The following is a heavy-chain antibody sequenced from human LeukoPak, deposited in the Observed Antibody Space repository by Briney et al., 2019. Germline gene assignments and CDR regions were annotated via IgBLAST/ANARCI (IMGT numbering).Heavy chain of an antibody. CDR1: GFTFSDYY. CDR2: ITTNSGYT. D-gene: IGHD3-10*01. CDR3: AREKYGRVFDF. V-gene: IGHV3-11*06. J-gene: IGHJ4*02. Sequence: GGSLRLSCAASGFTFSDYYMSWIRQAPGKGLEWVSSITTNSGYTNNADSVKGRFTISRDNAKNSLYLQMNSLRAEDTAVYYCAREKYGRVFDFWGQGALVTVSS.